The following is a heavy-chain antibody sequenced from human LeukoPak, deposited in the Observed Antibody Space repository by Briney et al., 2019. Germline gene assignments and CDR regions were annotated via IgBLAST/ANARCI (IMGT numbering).Heavy chain of an antibody. D-gene: IGHD3-22*01. J-gene: IGHJ4*02. V-gene: IGHV3-30*04. Sequence: GRSLRLSCAASGFTFSSYATHWVRQAPGKGLEWVAVISYDGSNKYYADSVKGRFTISRDNSKNTLYLQMNSLRAEDTAVYYCAWVHHSSGYDDYWGQGTLVTVSS. CDR2: ISYDGSNK. CDR1: GFTFSSYA. CDR3: AWVHHSSGYDDY.